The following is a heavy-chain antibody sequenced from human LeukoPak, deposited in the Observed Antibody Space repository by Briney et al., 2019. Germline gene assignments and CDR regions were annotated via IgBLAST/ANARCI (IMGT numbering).Heavy chain of an antibody. D-gene: IGHD3-10*01. CDR2: ISGTSDNT. CDR1: GFIFSNYA. V-gene: IGHV3-23*01. CDR3: ARLLIVGSGSYPLDY. J-gene: IGHJ4*02. Sequence: GGSLRLSCAASGFIFSNYAMSWVRQAPGKGLECVSVISGTSDNTYYADSVKGRLTISRDNSKNTLYLQMNSLRVEDTAVYYCARLLIVGSGSYPLDYWGQGTLVTVSS.